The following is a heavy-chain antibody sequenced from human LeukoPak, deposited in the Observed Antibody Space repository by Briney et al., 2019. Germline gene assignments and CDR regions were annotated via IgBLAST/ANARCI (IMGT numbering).Heavy chain of an antibody. Sequence: SETLSLTCAVYGGSFSGYSWSWIRQPPGKGLEWIGEINHSGSTNYNPSLKSRVTISVDTSKNQFSLKLSSVTAADTAVYYCASRLTIAAAGSHYYYCYMDVWGKGTTVTVSS. D-gene: IGHD6-13*01. J-gene: IGHJ6*03. V-gene: IGHV4-34*01. CDR1: GGSFSGYS. CDR3: ASRLTIAAAGSHYYYCYMDV. CDR2: INHSGST.